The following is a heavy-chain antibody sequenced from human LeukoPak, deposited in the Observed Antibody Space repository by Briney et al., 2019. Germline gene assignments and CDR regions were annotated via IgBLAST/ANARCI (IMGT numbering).Heavy chain of an antibody. J-gene: IGHJ5*02. V-gene: IGHV3-21*01. Sequence: PGGSLRLSCAASGFTFSSYSMNWVRQAPGKGLEWVSSISSSSSYIYYADSVKGRFTISRDNAKNSLYLQMNSLRAEDTAVYYCAREVRSTSSWFDPWGQGTLVTVSS. D-gene: IGHD2-2*01. CDR3: AREVRSTSSWFDP. CDR2: ISSSSSYI. CDR1: GFTFSSYS.